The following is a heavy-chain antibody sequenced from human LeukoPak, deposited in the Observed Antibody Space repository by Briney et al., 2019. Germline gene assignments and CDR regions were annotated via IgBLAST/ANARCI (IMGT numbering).Heavy chain of an antibody. J-gene: IGHJ4*02. V-gene: IGHV3-30*04. CDR2: ISYDGSNK. CDR3: ARVTGYMIEDYFDY. Sequence: GGSLRLSCAASGFTFSSYAMHWVRQAPGKGLEWVAVISYDGSNKYYADSVKGRFTISRDNSKNTLYLQMNSLRAEDTAVYYCARVTGYMIEDYFDYWGQGTPVTVSS. D-gene: IGHD3-22*01. CDR1: GFTFSSYA.